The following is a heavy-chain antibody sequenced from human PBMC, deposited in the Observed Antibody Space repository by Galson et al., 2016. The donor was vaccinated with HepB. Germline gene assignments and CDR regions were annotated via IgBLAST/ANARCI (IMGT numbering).Heavy chain of an antibody. V-gene: IGHV3-48*01. D-gene: IGHD3-10*01. CDR2: LPSENNIK. CDR3: ACNRRGVFLLDC. Sequence: SLRLSCAASGFTFTNAWMTWVRQAPGKGLEWVSYLPSENNIKHYADSVRGRFTISRDNAKNSLYLQMNSLRVEDTAVYYCACNRRGVFLLDCWGQGTLVTVSS. CDR1: GFTFTNAW. J-gene: IGHJ4*02.